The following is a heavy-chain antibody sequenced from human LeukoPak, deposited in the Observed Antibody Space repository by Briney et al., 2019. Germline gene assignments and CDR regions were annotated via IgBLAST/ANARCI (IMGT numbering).Heavy chain of an antibody. D-gene: IGHD5-24*01. CDR1: GFTFTSYW. CDR2: ISTEGSAA. CDR3: ARDSYNNVDS. V-gene: IGHV3-74*01. J-gene: IGHJ4*02. Sequence: GGSLRLSCAASGFTFTSYWMHWVRQAPGEGLVWVSRISTEGSAAVYADSVKGRFTISRDNAKNTLYLQMNSLRADDTAMYYCARDSYNNVDSWGQGTLVTVSS.